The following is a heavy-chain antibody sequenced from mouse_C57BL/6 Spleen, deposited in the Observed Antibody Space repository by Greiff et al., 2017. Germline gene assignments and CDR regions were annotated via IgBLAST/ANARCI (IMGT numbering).Heavy chain of an antibody. CDR3: SSSLCYYGSSDGYFDY. CDR2: IHPNSGST. V-gene: IGHV1-64*01. D-gene: IGHD1-1*01. Sequence: QVQLQQPGAELVKPGASVKLSCKASGYTFTSYWMHWVKQRPGQGLEWIGMIHPNSGSTNYNEKFKSKATLTVDKSSSTAYMQLSSLTSEDSAVSFFSSSLCYYGSSDGYFDYWGQGTTLTVSS. CDR1: GYTFTSYW. J-gene: IGHJ2*01.